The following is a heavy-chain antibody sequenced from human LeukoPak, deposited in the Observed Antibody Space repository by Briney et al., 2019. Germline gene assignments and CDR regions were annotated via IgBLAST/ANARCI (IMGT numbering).Heavy chain of an antibody. CDR3: AREATVVTGGY. D-gene: IGHD4-23*01. CDR2: ISSSSSTI. V-gene: IGHV3-48*04. J-gene: IGHJ4*02. Sequence: PGGSLRLSCAASGFTFSSYSMNWVRQAPGKGLEWVSYISSSSSTIYYADSVKGRFTISRDNAKNSLYLQMNSLRAEDTAVYYCAREATVVTGGYWGQGTLVTVSS. CDR1: GFTFSSYS.